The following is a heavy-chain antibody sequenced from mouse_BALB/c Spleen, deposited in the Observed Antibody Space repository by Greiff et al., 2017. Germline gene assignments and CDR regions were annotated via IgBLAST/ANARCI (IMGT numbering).Heavy chain of an antibody. Sequence: VQLQQSGPELVKPGASVKMSCKASGYTFTSYVMHWVKQKPGQGLEWIGYIDPYNGGTSYNQKFKGKATLTVDKSSSTAYMHLNSLTSEDSAVYYCARLDYWGQGTSVTVSS. CDR2: IDPYNGGT. J-gene: IGHJ4*01. CDR3: ARLDY. CDR1: GYTFTSYV. V-gene: IGHV1-14*01.